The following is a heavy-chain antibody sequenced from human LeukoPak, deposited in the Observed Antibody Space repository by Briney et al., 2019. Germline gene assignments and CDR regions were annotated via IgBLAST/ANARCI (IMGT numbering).Heavy chain of an antibody. D-gene: IGHD3-10*01. CDR1: GFTFSSNA. CDR3: AKDLRGFEY. V-gene: IGHV3-23*01. CDR2: ISVSGANT. Sequence: GGSLRLSCAASGFTFSSNAMSWVRQAPGKGLDWVSGISVSGANTYYTDPVKGRFTISRDNSKNTVYLQMNSLRAEDTAVYYCAKDLRGFEYWGRGILVTVSS. J-gene: IGHJ4*02.